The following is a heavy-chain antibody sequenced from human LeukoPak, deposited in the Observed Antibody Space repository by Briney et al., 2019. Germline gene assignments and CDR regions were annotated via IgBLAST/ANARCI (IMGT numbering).Heavy chain of an antibody. J-gene: IGHJ6*02. CDR2: ISYDGSNK. CDR3: AKGLQRTPYYYYGMDV. Sequence: PGGSLRLSCAASGFTLSSYAMHWVRQAPGKGLEWVAVISYDGSNKYYADSVKGRFTISRDNSKNTLYLQMNSLRVEDTAVYYCAKGLQRTPYYYYGMDVWGQGTTVTVSS. CDR1: GFTLSSYA. D-gene: IGHD2-2*01. V-gene: IGHV3-30-3*01.